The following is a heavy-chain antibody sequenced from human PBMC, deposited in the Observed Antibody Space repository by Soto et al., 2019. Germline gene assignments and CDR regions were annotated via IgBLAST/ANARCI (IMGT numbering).Heavy chain of an antibody. CDR2: ISSNGGST. J-gene: IGHJ5*02. Sequence: GGSLSLSCSASGFTFSSYAMHWVRQAPGKGLEYVSAISSNGGSTYYADSVKGRFTISRDNSKNTLYLQMSRLSAEDTAEYYCVKEALNHRHWFDPWGQGTLVTVSS. V-gene: IGHV3-64D*06. CDR3: VKEALNHRHWFDP. CDR1: GFTFSSYA.